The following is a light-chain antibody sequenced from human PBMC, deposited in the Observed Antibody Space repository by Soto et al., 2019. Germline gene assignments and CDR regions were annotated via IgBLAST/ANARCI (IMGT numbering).Light chain of an antibody. CDR2: GAS. Sequence: EIVWTQSPGTLSLSPGDRDTLSCMAIQTVSNNYLAWCQQKPGQAPRVIMYGASRRATGIPARFSGSGSGTDFTLTISSLEPEDFAVYYCQQRSNWPGITFGPGTRLEIK. V-gene: IGKV3D-20*02. J-gene: IGKJ5*01. CDR3: QQRSNWPGIT. CDR1: QTVSNNY.